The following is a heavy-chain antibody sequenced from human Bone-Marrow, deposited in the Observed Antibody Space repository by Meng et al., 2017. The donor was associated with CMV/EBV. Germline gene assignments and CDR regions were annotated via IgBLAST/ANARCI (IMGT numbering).Heavy chain of an antibody. Sequence: ASGFTFSSSAMRWVRPAPGKGLEWVSTITGSGASTYYADSVKGRFTVSRDNSKNTLYLQMNSLRAEDTAVYYCAKPTDSGSVRPFDYWGQGTLVTVSS. CDR2: ITGSGAST. CDR3: AKPTDSGSVRPFDY. CDR1: GFTFSSSA. V-gene: IGHV3-23*01. D-gene: IGHD3-10*01. J-gene: IGHJ4*02.